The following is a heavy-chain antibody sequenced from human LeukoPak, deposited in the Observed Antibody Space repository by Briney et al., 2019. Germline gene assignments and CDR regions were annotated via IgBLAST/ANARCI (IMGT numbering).Heavy chain of an antibody. CDR3: ARDIAVSGNYFDY. V-gene: IGHV3-48*03. CDR1: GFTPSTYE. J-gene: IGHJ4*02. Sequence: GGSLRLPCAASGFTPSTYEMNWVRQAPGKGLEWISYISGSGTATLYADSVKGRFTISRDNAKNTLYLQMNSLRAEDTAVYYCARDIAVSGNYFDYWGQGTLVTVSS. CDR2: ISGSGTAT. D-gene: IGHD6-19*01.